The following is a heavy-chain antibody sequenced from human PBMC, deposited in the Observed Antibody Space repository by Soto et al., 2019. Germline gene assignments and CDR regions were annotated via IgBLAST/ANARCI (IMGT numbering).Heavy chain of an antibody. J-gene: IGHJ4*02. Sequence: SVKVSCKASGDTLSHDGVSWVRQVPGKGLEWMGGTTAILGTRDYAQKFQGRMTITSDESTTTSYMELNSLTSDDTAVYYCAAGDSSDTGDHWGQGTLVTVSS. D-gene: IGHD5-18*01. CDR1: GDTLSHDG. CDR2: TTAILGTR. V-gene: IGHV1-69*13. CDR3: AAGDSSDTGDH.